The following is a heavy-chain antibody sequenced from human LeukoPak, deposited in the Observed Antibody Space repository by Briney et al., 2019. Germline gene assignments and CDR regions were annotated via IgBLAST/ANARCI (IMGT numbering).Heavy chain of an antibody. J-gene: IGHJ4*02. CDR2: ISGSADNT. Sequence: GGSLRLSCAASGFTFSSYAMSWVRQAPGKGLEWVSGISGSADNTYYADSVKGRSTISRDNSKNTVYLQMNSLRADDAALYYCAKREGYGSIDYWGQGTLVTVSS. V-gene: IGHV3-23*01. CDR3: AKREGYGSIDY. CDR1: GFTFSSYA. D-gene: IGHD3-16*01.